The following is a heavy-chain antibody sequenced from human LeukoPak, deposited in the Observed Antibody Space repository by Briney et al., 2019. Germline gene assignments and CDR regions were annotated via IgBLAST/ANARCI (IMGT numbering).Heavy chain of an antibody. V-gene: IGHV3-9*03. Sequence: GRSLRLSCAASGFTFDDYAMNWVRQAPGKGLEWVSAISWNSGSIDYADSVKGRFTISRDNAKNSLYLQMNSLRAEDMALYYCVKDRGYGLTGGFDYWGQGTLVTVSS. CDR3: VKDRGYGLTGGFDY. J-gene: IGHJ4*02. CDR2: ISWNSGSI. CDR1: GFTFDDYA. D-gene: IGHD7-27*01.